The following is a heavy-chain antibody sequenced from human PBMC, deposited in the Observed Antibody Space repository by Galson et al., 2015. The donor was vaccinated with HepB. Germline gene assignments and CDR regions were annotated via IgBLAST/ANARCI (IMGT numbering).Heavy chain of an antibody. CDR3: AKDAGQQQLGTAPHYYYYGMDV. Sequence: QVQLQESGPGLVKPSETLSLTCTVSGGSISSSSYYWGWIRQAPGKGLEWVAVISYDGSNKYYADSVKGRFTISSDNSKNTLYVQMNSLRAEDTAVYYCAKDAGQQQLGTAPHYYYYGMDVWGQGTTVTVSS. J-gene: IGHJ6*02. CDR1: GGSISSSS. D-gene: IGHD6-13*01. CDR2: ISYDGSNK. V-gene: IGHV3-30*18.